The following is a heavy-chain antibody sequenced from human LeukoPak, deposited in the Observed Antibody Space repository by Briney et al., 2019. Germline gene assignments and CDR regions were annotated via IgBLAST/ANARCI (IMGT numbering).Heavy chain of an antibody. Sequence: PSETLSLTCTVSGGSISSSSYYWGWIRQPQGKGLECIGSIYYSGSTYYNPSLKSRVTISVDTSKNQFSLKLSSVTAADTAVYYCAREKKTGTTRWFDPWGQGTLVTVSS. V-gene: IGHV4-39*02. D-gene: IGHD1-14*01. J-gene: IGHJ5*02. CDR3: AREKKTGTTRWFDP. CDR1: GGSISSSSYY. CDR2: IYYSGST.